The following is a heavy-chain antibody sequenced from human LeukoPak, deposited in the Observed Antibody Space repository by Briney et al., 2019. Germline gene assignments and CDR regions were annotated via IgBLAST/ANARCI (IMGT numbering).Heavy chain of an antibody. CDR2: INPDSGGT. J-gene: IGHJ4*02. CDR3: ARLREGLYHFDS. Sequence: ASVKVSCKASGYTFTGYYIQWMRQAPGQGLEWMGWINPDSGGTKYAQSLQGRVTMTRDTSISTAYMELSRLGSDDAAVYYCARLREGLYHFDSWGQGTLVTVSS. D-gene: IGHD2-2*02. V-gene: IGHV1-2*02. CDR1: GYTFTGYY.